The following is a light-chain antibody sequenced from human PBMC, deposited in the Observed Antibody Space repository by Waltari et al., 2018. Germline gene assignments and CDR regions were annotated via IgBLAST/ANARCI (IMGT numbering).Light chain of an antibody. J-gene: IGLJ2*01. CDR2: EVS. CDR1: SSDVGGYNY. Sequence: QSALTQPASVSGSPGQSITISCTGTSSDVGGYNYLSWYQHQPGKAPQLIIYEVSNRPSGVSNRFSGSKSGNTASLTISGLQAEDEGDYYCTSYTSSSISHVLFGGGTKLSVL. CDR3: TSYTSSSISHVL. V-gene: IGLV2-14*01.